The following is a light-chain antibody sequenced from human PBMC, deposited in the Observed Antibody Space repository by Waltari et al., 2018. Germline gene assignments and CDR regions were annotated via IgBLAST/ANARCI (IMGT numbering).Light chain of an antibody. J-gene: IGKJ1*01. Sequence: IVLTQAPGPLSLSPGEGATLSCRASQSVNGALAWYQQKPGQAPRLLIYHASNRATGIPDRFSGSGSGTDFSLTISRLEPEDFAVYYCQHYLRLPVTFGQGTKVEI. V-gene: IGKV3-20*01. CDR3: QHYLRLPVT. CDR2: HAS. CDR1: QSVNGA.